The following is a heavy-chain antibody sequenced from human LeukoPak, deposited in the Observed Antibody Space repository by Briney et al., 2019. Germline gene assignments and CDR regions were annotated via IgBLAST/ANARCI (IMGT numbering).Heavy chain of an antibody. CDR1: GGSIGSYY. V-gene: IGHV4-59*08. CDR2: IYYSGST. Sequence: PSETLSLTCTVSGGSIGSYYWSWIRQPPGKGLGWIGYIYYSGSTNYNPSLKSRVTISVDTSKNQFSLKLSSVTAADTAVYYCARHANYDSSGYEDYYFDYWGQGTLVTVSS. D-gene: IGHD3-22*01. CDR3: ARHANYDSSGYEDYYFDY. J-gene: IGHJ4*02.